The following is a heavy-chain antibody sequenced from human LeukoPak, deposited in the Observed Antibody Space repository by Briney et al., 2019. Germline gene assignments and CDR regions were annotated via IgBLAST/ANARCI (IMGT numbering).Heavy chain of an antibody. CDR2: ISSSSSYI. V-gene: IGHV3-21*01. CDR1: GFTFSSYS. Sequence: PGGSLRLSCAASGFTFSSYSMNWVRQAPGKGLEWVSSISSSSSYIYYADSVKGRFTISRGNAKNSLYLQMNSLRAEDTAVYYCARDRLAVADYWGQGTLVTVSS. CDR3: ARDRLAVADY. D-gene: IGHD6-19*01. J-gene: IGHJ4*02.